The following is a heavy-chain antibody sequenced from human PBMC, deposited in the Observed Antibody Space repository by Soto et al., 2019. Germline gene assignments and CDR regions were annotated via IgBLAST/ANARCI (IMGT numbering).Heavy chain of an antibody. Sequence: EVQLVESGGGLVQPGGSLRLSCAASGFTFSSYWMHWVRQVPGKGLVWVSHIDSDGISTTYADSVKGRFTISRDNAKNTVYLQMNSLRAEDTAVYYCVRDDVGVGIDYWGLGTLVNVSS. CDR3: VRDDVGVGIDY. CDR1: GFTFSSYW. D-gene: IGHD1-26*01. V-gene: IGHV3-74*03. CDR2: IDSDGIST. J-gene: IGHJ4*02.